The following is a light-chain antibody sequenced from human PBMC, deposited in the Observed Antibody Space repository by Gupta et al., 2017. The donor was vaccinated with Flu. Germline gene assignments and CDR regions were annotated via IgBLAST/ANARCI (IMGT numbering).Light chain of an antibody. CDR3: MQTQPTPLT. V-gene: IGKV2-28*01. Sequence: TPGASSVVDCRSSTCLVRRNGYIYFNWCLQKPGQSPRLLVYLAFTLQSGVPDRFRGRGSGTEFTLTISRVEAEDVGAYYCMQTQPTPLTFGPGTTVDIK. CDR2: LAF. CDR1: TCLVRRNGYIY. J-gene: IGKJ3*01.